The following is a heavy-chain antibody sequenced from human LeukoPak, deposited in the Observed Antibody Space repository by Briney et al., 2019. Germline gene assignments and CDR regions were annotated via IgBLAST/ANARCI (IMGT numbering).Heavy chain of an antibody. CDR3: AKDYLPWDAFDI. Sequence: GGSLRLSCAASGFTFSSYGMHWVRQAPGKGLEWVAVIWYDGSNKYYADSVKGRFTISRDNSKNTLYLQMNSLRAEDTAVYYCAKDYLPWDAFDIWGQGTMVTVSS. CDR2: IWYDGSNK. D-gene: IGHD3-16*02. V-gene: IGHV3-33*06. J-gene: IGHJ3*02. CDR1: GFTFSSYG.